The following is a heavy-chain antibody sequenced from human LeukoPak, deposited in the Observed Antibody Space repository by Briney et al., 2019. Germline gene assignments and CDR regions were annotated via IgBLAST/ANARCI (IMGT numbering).Heavy chain of an antibody. V-gene: IGHV4-59*05. CDR1: GDSISGYY. J-gene: IGHJ4*02. D-gene: IGHD6-13*01. Sequence: SETLSLTCTVSGDSISGYYWNWIRQPPGKGLEWIGSIYYSGSTYYNPSLKSRVTISVDTSKNQFSLKLSSVTAADTAVYYCARRLVAAAHFDYWGQGTLVTVSS. CDR2: IYYSGST. CDR3: ARRLVAAAHFDY.